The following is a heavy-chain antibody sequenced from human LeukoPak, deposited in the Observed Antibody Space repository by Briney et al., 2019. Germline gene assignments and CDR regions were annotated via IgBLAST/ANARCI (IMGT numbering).Heavy chain of an antibody. Sequence: SETLSLTCAVYGGSFSGYYWSWIRQPPGKGLEWIGEINHSGSTNYNPSLKSRVTISVDMSKNQFSLKLSSVTAADTAVYYCARGGGLSIVVVPAAIWFDPWGQGTLVTVSS. V-gene: IGHV4-34*01. CDR1: GGSFSGYY. CDR2: INHSGST. CDR3: ARGGGLSIVVVPAAIWFDP. D-gene: IGHD2-2*01. J-gene: IGHJ5*02.